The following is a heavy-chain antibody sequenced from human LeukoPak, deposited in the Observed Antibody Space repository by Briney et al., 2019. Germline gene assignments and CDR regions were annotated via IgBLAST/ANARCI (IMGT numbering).Heavy chain of an antibody. CDR3: ARAPGGNPTTHYFDS. J-gene: IGHJ4*02. D-gene: IGHD1-14*01. CDR1: GGSISSYY. V-gene: IGHV4-59*01. CDR2: IYYSGNT. Sequence: SETLSLTCTGSGGSISSYYWSWIRQPPGKGLEWIAYIYYSGNTNYNPSLKSRVTISVDTSKNQFSLQLSSVTAADTAVYYCARAPGGNPTTHYFDSWGQGTLVTVSS.